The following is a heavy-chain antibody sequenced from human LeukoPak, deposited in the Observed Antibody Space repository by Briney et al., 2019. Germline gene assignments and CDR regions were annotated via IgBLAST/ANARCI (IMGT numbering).Heavy chain of an antibody. CDR1: GLTVSSNY. CDR3: AREGYDSSGYPRLLDY. CDR2: LHAAGGT. Sequence: GGSLRLSCAASGLTVSSNYITWVRQPPGKGLEWVSVLHAAGGTYYADSVKGRFTISRHISKNSVYLQMNGLRAEDTAVYYCAREGYDSSGYPRLLDYWGQGTLVTVSS. D-gene: IGHD3-22*01. J-gene: IGHJ4*02. V-gene: IGHV3-53*04.